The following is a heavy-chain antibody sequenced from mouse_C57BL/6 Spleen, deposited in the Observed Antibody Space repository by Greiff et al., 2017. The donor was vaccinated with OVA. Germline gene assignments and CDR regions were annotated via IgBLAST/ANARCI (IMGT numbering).Heavy chain of an antibody. CDR2: IYPGNSDT. CDR3: TRKNSSSGYDY. D-gene: IGHD3-2*02. CDR1: GYTFTSYW. V-gene: IGHV1-5*01. J-gene: IGHJ2*01. Sequence: EVQLPQSGTAPTIPVASVKMSCKTSGYTFTSYWMHWVKQRPGQGLEWIGAIYPGNSDTSYNQKFKGKAKLTAVTSASTAYMELSSLTNEDSAVYYCTRKNSSSGYDYWGQGTTLTVSS.